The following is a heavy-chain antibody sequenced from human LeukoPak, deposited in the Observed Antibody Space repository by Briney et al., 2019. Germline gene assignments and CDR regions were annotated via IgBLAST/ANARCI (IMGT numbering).Heavy chain of an antibody. CDR2: INSDGSST. V-gene: IGHV3-74*01. CDR1: GFTFSSYW. Sequence: GGSLRLSCAASGFTFSSYWMHWVRHAPGKGLVWVSRINSDGSSTSYADSVKGRFTISRDNAKNTLYLQMNSLRAEDTAVYYCAREDRTTVVTRDYWGQGTLVTVSS. CDR3: AREDRTTVVTRDY. D-gene: IGHD4-23*01. J-gene: IGHJ4*02.